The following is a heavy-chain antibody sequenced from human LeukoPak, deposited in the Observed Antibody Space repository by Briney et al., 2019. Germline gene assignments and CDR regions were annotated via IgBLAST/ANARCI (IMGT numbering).Heavy chain of an antibody. CDR2: VFHDGDT. CDR1: GYSISSGYY. J-gene: IGHJ4*02. Sequence: SETLSLTCTVSGYSISSGYYWGWMRQTPGKGLEWIGRVFHDGDTHYNPSLKSRVTISVDTSKNQFSLKLSSVTAADTAVYYCARRPWDRLRYYGSGTPYFDYWGQGTLVTVSS. CDR3: ARRPWDRLRYYGSGTPYFDY. D-gene: IGHD3-10*01. V-gene: IGHV4-38-2*02.